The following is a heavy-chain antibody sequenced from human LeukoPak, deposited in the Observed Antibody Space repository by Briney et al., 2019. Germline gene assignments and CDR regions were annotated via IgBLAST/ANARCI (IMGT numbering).Heavy chain of an antibody. CDR3: ARGRVSGTTLYFDY. CDR1: GGSISSDRDY. CDR2: IYSGST. J-gene: IGHJ4*02. D-gene: IGHD1-1*01. Sequence: SQTLSLTCTVSGGSISSDRDYWSWIRQPAGKGPEWVGRIYSGSTDYNPSLRSRLTISVDTSKNQFSLKLTSVTAADTAVYYCARGRVSGTTLYFDYWGQGILFTVSS. V-gene: IGHV4-61*02.